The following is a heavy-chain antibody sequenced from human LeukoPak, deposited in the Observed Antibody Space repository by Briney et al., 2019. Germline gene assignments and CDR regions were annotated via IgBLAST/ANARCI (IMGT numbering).Heavy chain of an antibody. V-gene: IGHV1-3*01. CDR3: ARSGSAMVRGVPWRGNWFDP. CDR1: GYTFTSYA. D-gene: IGHD3-10*01. CDR2: INAGNGNT. J-gene: IGHJ5*02. Sequence: SVKVSFKASGYTFTSYAMHWVRQAPGQRLEWMGWINAGNGNTKYSQKFQGRVTITRDTSASTAYMELSSLRSEDTAVYYCARSGSAMVRGVPWRGNWFDPWGQGTLVTVSS.